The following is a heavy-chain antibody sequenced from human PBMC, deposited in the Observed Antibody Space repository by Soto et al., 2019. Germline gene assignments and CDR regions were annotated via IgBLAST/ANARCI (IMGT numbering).Heavy chain of an antibody. J-gene: IGHJ4*02. CDR3: AVMVYAIGLDY. CDR2: IYYSGST. D-gene: IGHD2-8*01. Sequence: NPSETLSLTCTVSGGSISSYYWSWIRQPPGKGLEWIGYIYYSGSTNYNPSLKSRVTISVDTSKNQFSPKLSSVTAADTAVYYCAVMVYAIGLDYWGQGTLVPVSS. CDR1: GGSISSYY. V-gene: IGHV4-59*01.